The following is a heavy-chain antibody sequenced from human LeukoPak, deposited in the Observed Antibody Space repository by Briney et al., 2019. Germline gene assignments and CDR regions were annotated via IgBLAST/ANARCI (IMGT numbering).Heavy chain of an antibody. CDR1: GYTFTSYF. Sequence: ASVKVSCKASGYTFTSYFMHWVRQAPGQGLEWMGIINPSGGSTSYAQNFQGRVTMTRDMSTSTVYMELSSLRSEDTAVYFCARDRGQHAFDIWGQGTMVTVSS. V-gene: IGHV1-46*01. J-gene: IGHJ3*02. CDR2: INPSGGST. D-gene: IGHD1-26*01. CDR3: ARDRGQHAFDI.